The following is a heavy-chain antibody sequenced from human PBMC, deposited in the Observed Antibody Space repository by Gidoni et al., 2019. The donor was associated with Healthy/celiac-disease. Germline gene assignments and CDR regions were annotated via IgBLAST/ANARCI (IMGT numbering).Heavy chain of an antibody. V-gene: IGHV4-59*01. CDR2: IYYSGST. CDR3: ASRAVAGFFDY. CDR1: GGSISSYY. J-gene: IGHJ4*02. Sequence: QVQLQESCPGLVKPSETLSLTCTASGGSISSYYWSWIRQPPGKGLEWIGYIYYSGSTNYNPSLKSRVTISVDTSKNQFSLKLSSVTAADTAVYYCASRAVAGFFDYWGQGTLVTVSS. D-gene: IGHD6-19*01.